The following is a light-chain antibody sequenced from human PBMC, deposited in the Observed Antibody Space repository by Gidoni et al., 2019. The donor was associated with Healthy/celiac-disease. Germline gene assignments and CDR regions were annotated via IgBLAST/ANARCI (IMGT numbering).Light chain of an antibody. V-gene: IGKV1-27*01. Sequence: DPVTITCRASQGIANYLAWYQLKPGKVPKLLIYAASTLQSGVPSRFSGSGSGTDFTLTISSLQPEDVATYYCQKYNSAPRTFXXXTKVEIK. CDR2: AAS. CDR3: QKYNSAPRT. J-gene: IGKJ1*01. CDR1: QGIANY.